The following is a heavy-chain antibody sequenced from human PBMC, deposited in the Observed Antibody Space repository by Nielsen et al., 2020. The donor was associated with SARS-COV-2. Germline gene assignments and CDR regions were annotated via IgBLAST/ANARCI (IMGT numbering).Heavy chain of an antibody. CDR3: ASGVIGYCSGGSCGYYGMDV. D-gene: IGHD2-15*01. CDR1: GFTFDDYA. Sequence: GGSLRLSCAASGFTFDDYAMHWVRQAPGKGLEWVSGISWNSGSIGYADSVKGRFTISRDNAKNSLYLQMNSLRAEDTALYYCASGVIGYCSGGSCGYYGMDVWGQGTTVTVSS. CDR2: ISWNSGSI. J-gene: IGHJ6*02. V-gene: IGHV3-9*01.